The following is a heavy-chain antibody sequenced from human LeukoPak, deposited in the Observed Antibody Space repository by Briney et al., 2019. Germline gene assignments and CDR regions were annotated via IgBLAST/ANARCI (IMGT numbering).Heavy chain of an antibody. J-gene: IGHJ4*02. CDR1: GFTFRNHW. Sequence: GGSLRLPCAASGFTFRNHWMHCVRQTPGKGLVWVSRISSDGSSTTYADSVKGRFTISRDNAKNTLYLQMNNLRAADTAMYYCARDQRVTGRPDIDYWGQGTLVIVSS. CDR2: ISSDGSST. D-gene: IGHD6-6*01. CDR3: ARDQRVTGRPDIDY. V-gene: IGHV3-74*03.